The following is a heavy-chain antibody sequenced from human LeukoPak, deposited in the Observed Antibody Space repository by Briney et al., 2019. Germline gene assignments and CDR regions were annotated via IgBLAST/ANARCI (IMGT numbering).Heavy chain of an antibody. Sequence: SETLSLTCTVSGGSISSYYWSWIRQPPGKGLEWIGYIYYSGSTNYNPSLKSRVTISVDTSKNQFFPKLSSVTAADTAVYYCARDRRKVDVWGQGTTVTVSS. V-gene: IGHV4-59*01. CDR1: GGSISSYY. D-gene: IGHD6-6*01. J-gene: IGHJ6*02. CDR2: IYYSGST. CDR3: ARDRRKVDV.